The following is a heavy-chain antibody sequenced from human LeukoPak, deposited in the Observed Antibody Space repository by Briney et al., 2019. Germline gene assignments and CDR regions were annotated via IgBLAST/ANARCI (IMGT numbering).Heavy chain of an antibody. CDR2: IQPDGSEQ. Sequence: GGSLRLSCAASGFSFSSHWMGWVRQAPGKGLEWVGNIQPDGSEQYPVDSVKGRFTISRDNARNSTFLQMNSLRVEDTAVYYCASQSYARFDPWGQGTLVTVSS. D-gene: IGHD3-16*01. CDR3: ASQSYARFDP. J-gene: IGHJ5*02. V-gene: IGHV3-7*01. CDR1: GFSFSSHW.